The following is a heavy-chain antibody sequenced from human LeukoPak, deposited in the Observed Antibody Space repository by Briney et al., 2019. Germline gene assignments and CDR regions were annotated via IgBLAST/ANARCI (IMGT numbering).Heavy chain of an antibody. D-gene: IGHD3-3*01. CDR1: GLTLSSFW. J-gene: IGHJ6*03. CDR3: AKGSKEVLFTRAQHMDL. V-gene: IGHV3-7*01. CDR2: IKQDGSEK. Sequence: GRSLSLSCAVSGLTLSSFWMSWVSQAPRKGLEWVANIKQDGSEKYYVDSVKGRFTISRDNAKNALYLQMNSLRAEDKAVYYCAKGSKEVLFTRAQHMDLWGKGTTVT.